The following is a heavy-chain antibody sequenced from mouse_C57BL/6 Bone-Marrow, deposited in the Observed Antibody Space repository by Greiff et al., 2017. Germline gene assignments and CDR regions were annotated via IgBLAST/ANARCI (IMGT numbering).Heavy chain of an antibody. D-gene: IGHD1-1*01. Sequence: EVKLQESGPGLVKPSQSLSLTCSVTGYSITSGYYWNWIRQFPGNKLEWMGYISYDGSNNYNPSLKNRISITRDTSKNQFFLKLNSVTTEDTATYYGARAPIYYYGSRRGDYWGQGTSVTVSS. CDR3: ARAPIYYYGSRRGDY. J-gene: IGHJ4*01. V-gene: IGHV3-6*01. CDR2: ISYDGSN. CDR1: GYSITSGYY.